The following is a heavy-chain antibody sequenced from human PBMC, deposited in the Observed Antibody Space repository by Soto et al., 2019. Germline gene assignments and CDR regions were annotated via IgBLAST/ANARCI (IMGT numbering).Heavy chain of an antibody. J-gene: IGHJ4*02. CDR3: ARVLSGSYFVFDY. CDR2: IYYSGST. Sequence: PSETLSLTCTVSGGSISSYYWSWIRQPPGKGLEWIGYIYYSGSTNYNPSLKSRVTISVDTSKNQFSLKLSSVTAADTAVYYCARVLSGSYFVFDYWGQGTLVTVSS. CDR1: GGSISSYY. V-gene: IGHV4-59*01. D-gene: IGHD3-10*01.